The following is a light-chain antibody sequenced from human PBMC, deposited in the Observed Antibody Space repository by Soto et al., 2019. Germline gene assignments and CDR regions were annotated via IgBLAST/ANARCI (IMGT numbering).Light chain of an antibody. V-gene: IGKV3-20*01. CDR1: QSVRSSF. CDR3: QEYENSVMYT. CDR2: DVS. Sequence: EIVLTQSPGTLSLSPGERATLSCRASQSVRSSFFAWYQQKPGQAPRRLIYDVSVRATGIPDRFSGSGSGTDFTININRLEPEDFAVYYCQEYENSVMYTFAQGTKLEIK. J-gene: IGKJ2*01.